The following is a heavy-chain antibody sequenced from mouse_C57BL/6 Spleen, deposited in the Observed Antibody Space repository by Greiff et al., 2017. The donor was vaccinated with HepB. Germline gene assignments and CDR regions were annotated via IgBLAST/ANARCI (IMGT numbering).Heavy chain of an antibody. CDR2: ISSGGDYI. D-gene: IGHD4-1*02. Sequence: EVQLMESGEGLVKPGGSLKLSCAASGFTFSSYATSWVRQTPEKRLEWVAYISSGGDYIYYADTVKGRFTISRDNARNTLYLQMSSLKSEDTAMYYCTRPTGTGYFDVWGTGTTVTVSS. CDR3: TRPTGTGYFDV. V-gene: IGHV5-9-1*02. CDR1: GFTFSSYA. J-gene: IGHJ1*03.